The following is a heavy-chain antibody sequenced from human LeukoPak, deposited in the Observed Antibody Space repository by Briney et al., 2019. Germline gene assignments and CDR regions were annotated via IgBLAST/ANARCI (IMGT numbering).Heavy chain of an antibody. CDR3: ARVQRDGYNRGFDY. D-gene: IGHD5-24*01. CDR2: IYSGGST. J-gene: IGHJ4*02. Sequence: GGSLRLSCAASGFTFSSYMSWVRQAPGKGLEWVSLIYSGGSTYYADSVKGRFTISRDNSKNTLYLQMNSLRAEDTAVYYCARVQRDGYNRGFDYWGQGTLVTVSS. V-gene: IGHV3-53*01. CDR1: GFTFSSY.